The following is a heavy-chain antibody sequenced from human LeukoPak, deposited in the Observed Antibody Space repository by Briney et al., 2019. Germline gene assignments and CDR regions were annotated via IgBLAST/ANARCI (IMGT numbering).Heavy chain of an antibody. J-gene: IGHJ4*02. CDR3: ARDWDSSGYYFM. CDR1: GYTFTSYD. CDR2: MNPNSGNT. D-gene: IGHD3-22*01. Sequence: ASVKVSCKASGYTFTSYDINWVRQATGQGLEWMGWMNPNSGNTGYAQKFQGRVTMTRNTSISTAYMELSSLRSEDTAVYYCARDWDSSGYYFMWGQGTLVTVSS. V-gene: IGHV1-8*01.